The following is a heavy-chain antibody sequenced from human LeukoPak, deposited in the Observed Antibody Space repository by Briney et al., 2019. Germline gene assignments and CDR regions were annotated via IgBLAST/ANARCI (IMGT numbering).Heavy chain of an antibody. J-gene: IGHJ5*02. V-gene: IGHV1-69*04. CDR3: ARFSRFTGYNWFDP. Sequence: SVKVSCKASGGTFSSYAISWVRQAPGQGLEWMGRIIPILGIANYAQKFQGRVTITADKSTSTAYMELSSLRSEDTAVYYCARFSRFTGYNWFDPWGQGTLVTVSS. CDR2: IIPILGIA. D-gene: IGHD3-3*01. CDR1: GGTFSSYA.